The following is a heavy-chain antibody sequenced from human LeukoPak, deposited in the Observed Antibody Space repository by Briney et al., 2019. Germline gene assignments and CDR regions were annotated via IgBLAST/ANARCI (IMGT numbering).Heavy chain of an antibody. CDR2: ISPYNGHT. V-gene: IGHV1-18*01. J-gene: IGHJ5*02. CDR3: ARDPSNTSGWKTWFDP. Sequence: RASVKVSCNASGYTFNNYGITWVRQAPGQGLEWMGWISPYNGHTNYAQKFQGRVTLTTDRTTSTAYLELRSLRSDDTAVYYCARDPSNTSGWKTWFDPWGQGTLVTVSS. CDR1: GYTFNNYG. D-gene: IGHD6-19*01.